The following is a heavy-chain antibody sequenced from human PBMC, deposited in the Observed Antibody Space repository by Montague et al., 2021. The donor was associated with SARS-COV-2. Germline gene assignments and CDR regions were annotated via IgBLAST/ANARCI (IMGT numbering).Heavy chain of an antibody. Sequence: SETLSLTCAIYGGSFSGYFWSWIRQSPGKGLEWIGAISYTGHTRYNPSLQSRVSISADSSENQFSLTLTSVTAADTAVYYCARSYYSVSWCPYWGQGTLVTVSS. J-gene: IGHJ4*02. D-gene: IGHD5/OR15-5a*01. CDR2: ISYTGHT. CDR1: GGSFSGYF. CDR3: ARSYYSVSWCPY. V-gene: IGHV4-34*01.